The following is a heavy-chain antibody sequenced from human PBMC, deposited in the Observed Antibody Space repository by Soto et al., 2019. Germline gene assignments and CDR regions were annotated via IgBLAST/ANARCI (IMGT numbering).Heavy chain of an antibody. CDR1: GFTFSSYA. CDR3: AKEPVGPDWYFDL. CDR2: ISGSGIST. J-gene: IGHJ2*01. V-gene: IGHV3-23*01. Sequence: DVQLLESGGGLVQPGGSLRLSCAASGFTFSSYAMSWVRQAPGKGLEWDSGISGSGISTHYADSVKGRFTVSRDNSKNTLYLQINSLRAEDTAVYNCAKEPVGPDWYFDLWGRGTLVTVSS.